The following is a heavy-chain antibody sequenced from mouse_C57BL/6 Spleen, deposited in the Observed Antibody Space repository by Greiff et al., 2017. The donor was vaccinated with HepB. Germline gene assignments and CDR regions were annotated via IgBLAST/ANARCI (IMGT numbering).Heavy chain of an antibody. CDR3: ARSPITTVGYFDY. Sequence: QVTLKESGAELVRPGASVKLSCKASGYTFTDYYINWVKQRPGQGLEWIARIYPGSGNTYYNEKFKGKATLTAEKSSSTAYMQLSSLTSEDSAVYFCARSPITTVGYFDYWGQGTTLTVSS. CDR1: GYTFTDYY. D-gene: IGHD1-1*01. J-gene: IGHJ2*01. V-gene: IGHV1-76*01. CDR2: IYPGSGNT.